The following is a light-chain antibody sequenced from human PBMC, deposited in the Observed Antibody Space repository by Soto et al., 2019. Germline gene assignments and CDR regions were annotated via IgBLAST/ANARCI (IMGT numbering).Light chain of an antibody. CDR3: QQYNGYWT. V-gene: IGKV1-5*01. J-gene: IGKJ1*01. CDR1: QSISIW. Sequence: IKMTQSPSTLSASVGDRVTITCWASQSISIWLAWYQQKPGKPPTLLIYDASNLESGVPSRFSGSGSGAEFTLTISSLQPEDFATYVCQQYNGYWTFGQGTKVDIK. CDR2: DAS.